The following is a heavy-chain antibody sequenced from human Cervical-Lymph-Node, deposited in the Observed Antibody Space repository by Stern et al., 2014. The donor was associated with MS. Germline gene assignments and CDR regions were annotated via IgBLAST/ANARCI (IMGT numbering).Heavy chain of an antibody. CDR2: INPSGGST. V-gene: IGHV1-46*01. CDR3: AIGAFDI. J-gene: IGHJ3*02. Sequence: VQLVESGAEVKKPGASVKVSCKASGYTFSNYYMHWVRQAPGQGLEWMGIINPSGGSTSYAQKFQGIVTMELSVLRSEDTAVYYCAIGAFDIWGQGTMVTVSS. CDR1: GYTFSNYY.